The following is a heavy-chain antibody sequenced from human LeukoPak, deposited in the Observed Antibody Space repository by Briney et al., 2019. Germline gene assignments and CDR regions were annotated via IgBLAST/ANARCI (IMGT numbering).Heavy chain of an antibody. CDR2: IYYSGST. D-gene: IGHD3-22*01. CDR1: GGSINSYY. Sequence: PSETLSLTCTVSGGSINSYYWSWIRQPPGKGLEWIGYIYYSGSTNYNPSLKSRVTISVDTSKNRFSLKLSSVTAADTAVYYCARSPYYYDSSGYYRPDAFDIWGQGTMVTVSS. CDR3: ARSPYYYDSSGYYRPDAFDI. J-gene: IGHJ3*02. V-gene: IGHV4-59*01.